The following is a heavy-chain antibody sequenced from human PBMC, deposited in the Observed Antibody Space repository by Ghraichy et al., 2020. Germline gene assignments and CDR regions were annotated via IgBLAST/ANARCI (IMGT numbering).Heavy chain of an antibody. D-gene: IGHD3-10*01. V-gene: IGHV3-48*03. CDR1: GFTFSSYE. CDR3: ARSLLWFGELSGYYYGMDV. CDR2: ISSSGSTI. J-gene: IGHJ6*02. Sequence: GESLNITCAASGFTFSSYEMNWVRQAPGKGLEWVSYISSSGSTIYYADSVKGRFTISRDNAKNSLYLQMNSLRAEDTAVYYCARSLLWFGELSGYYYGMDVWGQVTTVTVSS.